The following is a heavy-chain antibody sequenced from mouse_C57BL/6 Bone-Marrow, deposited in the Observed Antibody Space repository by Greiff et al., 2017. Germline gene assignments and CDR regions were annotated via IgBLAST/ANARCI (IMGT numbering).Heavy chain of an antibody. CDR2: IYPRDGST. CDR1: GYTFTSYD. Sequence: QVQLQQSGPELVKPGASVKLSCKASGYTFTSYDINWVKQRPGQGLEWIGWIYPRDGSTKSNEKFKGKATLTVDTSSSTAYMELHSLTSEDSAVYFCARSIDSNFSSYWYFDVWGTGTTVTVSS. V-gene: IGHV1-85*01. CDR3: ARSIDSNFSSYWYFDV. J-gene: IGHJ1*03. D-gene: IGHD2-5*01.